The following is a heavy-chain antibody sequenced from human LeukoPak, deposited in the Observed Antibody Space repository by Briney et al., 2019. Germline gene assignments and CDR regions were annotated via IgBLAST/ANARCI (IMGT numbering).Heavy chain of an antibody. V-gene: IGHV3-30-3*01. Sequence: GGSLRLSCAASGLTFSSYAMHWVRQAPGKGLEWVAVISYDGSNKYYADSVKGRFTISRDNSKNTLYLQMNSLRAEDTAVYYCARDGARYYFDYWGQGTLVTVSS. J-gene: IGHJ4*02. D-gene: IGHD1-26*01. CDR2: ISYDGSNK. CDR1: GLTFSSYA. CDR3: ARDGARYYFDY.